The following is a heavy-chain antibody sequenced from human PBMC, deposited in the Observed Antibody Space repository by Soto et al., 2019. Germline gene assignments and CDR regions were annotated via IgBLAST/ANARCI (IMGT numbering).Heavy chain of an antibody. D-gene: IGHD1-1*01. CDR2: SSDSGTFT. CDR1: GFTFSDYY. CDR3: ARSGDNYNLLDY. Sequence: GSLRLSCAASGFTFSDYYMSWIRQAPGKGLEWLSYSSDSGTFTRYADSVKGRFSISRDNAKNSLYLQINSLRGEDTAIYYCARSGDNYNLLDYWGQGTPVTVSS. V-gene: IGHV3-11*06. J-gene: IGHJ4*02.